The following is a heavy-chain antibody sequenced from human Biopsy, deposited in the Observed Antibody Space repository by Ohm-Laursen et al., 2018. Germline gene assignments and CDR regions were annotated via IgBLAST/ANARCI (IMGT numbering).Heavy chain of an antibody. V-gene: IGHV1-2*06. Sequence: GASVKVSCNASGYTFTGHSCHWVRQAPGQRLKWVGRIDPNSDDTKYAQKFQGRIAMTTDTSITTAYLEVSSLTSDDAAVYFCARASAYGVFDVWGQGTIVTVSS. J-gene: IGHJ3*01. CDR3: ARASAYGVFDV. CDR1: GYTFTGHS. CDR2: IDPNSDDT. D-gene: IGHD4/OR15-4a*01.